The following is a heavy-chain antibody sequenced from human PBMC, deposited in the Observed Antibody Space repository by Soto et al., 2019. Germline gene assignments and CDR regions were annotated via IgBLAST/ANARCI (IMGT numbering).Heavy chain of an antibody. Sequence: PGRSLRLSCAASGFTFSDYYMSWIRQAPGKALAGVSYSSSSSSCPNYADCVKGRLTISRDNAKKSLYLQMHSLRAADTAVYYCARAPLPGYCSSTSCPVSSWYGSDYWGKGTLVTVSS. CDR3: ARAPLPGYCSSTSCPVSSWYGSDY. D-gene: IGHD2-2*01. CDR2: SSSSSSCP. CDR1: GFTFSDYY. V-gene: IGHV3-11*06. J-gene: IGHJ4*02.